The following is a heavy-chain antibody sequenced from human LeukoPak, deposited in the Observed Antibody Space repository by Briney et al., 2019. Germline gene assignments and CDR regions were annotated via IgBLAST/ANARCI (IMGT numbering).Heavy chain of an antibody. CDR1: GGTFSSYA. J-gene: IGHJ6*03. Sequence: EASVKVSCKASGGTFSSYAISWVRQAPGQGLEWMGGIIPIFGTANYAQKFQGRVTITTDESTSTAYMELSSLRSEDTAVYYCARSGHSVGATYYYYYYMDVWGKGTTVTVSS. CDR2: IIPIFGTA. CDR3: ARSGHSVGATYYYYYYMDV. D-gene: IGHD1-26*01. V-gene: IGHV1-69*05.